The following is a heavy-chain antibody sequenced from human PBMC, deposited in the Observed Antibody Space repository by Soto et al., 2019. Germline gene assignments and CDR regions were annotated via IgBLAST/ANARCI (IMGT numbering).Heavy chain of an antibody. Sequence: QVQLVESGGGVVQPGRSLRLSCAASGFTFSSYGMHWVRQAPGKGLEWVAVISYDGSNKYYADSVKGRFTISRDNSKNTLYLQMNSLRAEDTAVYYCAKPPNLGYCSSTSCGDAFDIWGQGTMVTVSS. D-gene: IGHD2-2*01. CDR1: GFTFSSYG. CDR2: ISYDGSNK. V-gene: IGHV3-30*18. J-gene: IGHJ3*02. CDR3: AKPPNLGYCSSTSCGDAFDI.